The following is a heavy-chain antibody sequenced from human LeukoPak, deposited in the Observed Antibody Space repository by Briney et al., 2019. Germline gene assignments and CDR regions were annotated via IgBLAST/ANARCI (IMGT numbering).Heavy chain of an antibody. Sequence: ASVKVSCEASGYTFTGYYMHWVRQAPGQGLEWMGWINPNSGGTNYAQKFQGRVTMTRDTSISTAYMELSRLRSDDTAVYYCARSSGWTYYFDYWGQGTLVTVSS. CDR1: GYTFTGYY. D-gene: IGHD6-19*01. V-gene: IGHV1-2*02. CDR3: ARSSGWTYYFDY. CDR2: INPNSGGT. J-gene: IGHJ4*02.